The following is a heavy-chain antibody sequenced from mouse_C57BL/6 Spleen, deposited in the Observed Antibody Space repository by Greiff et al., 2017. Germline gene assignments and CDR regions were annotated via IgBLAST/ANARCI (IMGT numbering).Heavy chain of an antibody. J-gene: IGHJ4*01. Sequence: VQLQQSGPGLVQPSQSLSITCTVSGFSLTSYGVHWVRQSPGKGLEWLGVIWSGGSTDYNAAFISRLSISKDNSKSQVFFKMNSLQAYDTAIYYCARKGPYAMDYWGQGTSVTVSS. CDR2: IWSGGST. V-gene: IGHV2-2*01. CDR1: GFSLTSYG. CDR3: ARKGPYAMDY.